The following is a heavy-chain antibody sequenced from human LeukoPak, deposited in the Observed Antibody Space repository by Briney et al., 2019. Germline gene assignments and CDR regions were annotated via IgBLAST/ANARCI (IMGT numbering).Heavy chain of an antibody. CDR3: ARDYYDSRGDAFDI. D-gene: IGHD3-22*01. V-gene: IGHV4-59*11. CDR2: IFYSGLT. CDR1: GGSISGHS. Sequence: SETLSLTCTVSGGSISGHSWSWIRQPPGKGLEWIGYIFYSGLTNYSPSLKSRVTISVDTSKNQFSLRLSSVTAADTAVYYCARDYYDSRGDAFDIWGQGTMVTVSS. J-gene: IGHJ3*02.